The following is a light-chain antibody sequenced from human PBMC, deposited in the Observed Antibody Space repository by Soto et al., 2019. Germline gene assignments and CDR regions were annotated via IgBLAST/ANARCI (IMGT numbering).Light chain of an antibody. CDR1: SSDVGAYNH. V-gene: IGLV2-14*03. CDR2: EVN. CDR3: SSFTSGGTWV. Sequence: QSVLTQPASVSGSPGQSITISCTGTSSDVGAYNHVSWYQQHPGKVSKVMIYEVNNRPSGVSNRFSASKSGNTASLTISGLQAEDEATYYCSSFTSGGTWVFGGGTKVTVL. J-gene: IGLJ3*02.